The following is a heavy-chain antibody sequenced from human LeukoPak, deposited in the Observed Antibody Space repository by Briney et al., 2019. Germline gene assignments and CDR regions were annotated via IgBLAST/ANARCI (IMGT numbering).Heavy chain of an antibody. D-gene: IGHD3-9*01. CDR2: ISNDGSNK. V-gene: IGHV3-30*18. J-gene: IGHJ4*02. CDR3: AKDGTDWSPDY. Sequence: GGSLRLSCAASGFTFSNYGLHWVRQAPGKGLEWVAIISNDGSNKYYANSVKGRFTISRDNSKNTLYLQMNSLRAEDTAVYYYAKDGTDWSPDYWGQGTLVTVSS. CDR1: GFTFSNYG.